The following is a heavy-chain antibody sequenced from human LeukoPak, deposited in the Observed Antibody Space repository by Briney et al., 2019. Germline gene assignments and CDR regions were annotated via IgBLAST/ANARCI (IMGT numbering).Heavy chain of an antibody. V-gene: IGHV4-61*02. CDR1: GGSISSGSYY. CDR3: ARDSGPWTTVTTRGLDP. J-gene: IGHJ5*02. CDR2: IYTSGST. D-gene: IGHD4-17*01. Sequence: KPSQTLSLTCTVSGGSISSGSYYWSWIRQPAGKGLEWIGRIYTSGSTNYNPSLKSRVTISVDTSKNQFSLKLSSVTAADTAVYFCARDSGPWTTVTTRGLDPWGQGTLVTVSS.